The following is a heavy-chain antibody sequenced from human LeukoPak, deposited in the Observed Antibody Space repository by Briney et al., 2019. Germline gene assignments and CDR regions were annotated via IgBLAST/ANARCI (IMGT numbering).Heavy chain of an antibody. Sequence: APSLTLSCAASGFTLTTYSIHWVRQAPGKGLEWVAGMSYDGTNKYHADSVKGQFIISRDNAENTVHLQMNDPRAEDTAVYYCARVRVPSRILLPYFDYWGQGTLVTVSS. D-gene: IGHD2-15*01. CDR1: GFTLTTYS. CDR3: ARVRVPSRILLPYFDY. CDR2: MSYDGTNK. J-gene: IGHJ4*02. V-gene: IGHV3-30*03.